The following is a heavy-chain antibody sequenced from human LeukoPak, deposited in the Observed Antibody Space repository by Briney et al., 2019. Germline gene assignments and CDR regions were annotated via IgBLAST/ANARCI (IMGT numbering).Heavy chain of an antibody. V-gene: IGHV4-59*01. CDR2: IYYSGST. J-gene: IGHJ6*03. CDR1: GGSISSYY. CDR3: ARVRYYYGSGSYYNKAFYMDV. Sequence: SETLSLTCTVSGGSISSYYWSWIRQPPGKGLEWLGYIYYSGSTNYNPSLKSRVTISVDTSKNQFSLKLSSVTAVDTAVYYCARVRYYYGSGSYYNKAFYMDVWGKGTTVTVSS. D-gene: IGHD3-10*01.